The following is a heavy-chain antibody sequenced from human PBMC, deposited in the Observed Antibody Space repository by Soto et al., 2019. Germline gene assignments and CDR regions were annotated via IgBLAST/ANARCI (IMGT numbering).Heavy chain of an antibody. Sequence: PAATLSLACSTECASLRGYYWGDRRERQGKGLEWIGEINHSGITYYNPSLGSRVTISVDTSSNQFSLKLNSMTAADAAVYYLARGLTATMMRLKCLDHWGQGTLVTVSS. J-gene: IGHJ5*02. D-gene: IGHD1-7*01. CDR2: INHSGIT. CDR1: CASLRGYY. V-gene: IGHV4-34*01. CDR3: ARGLTATMMRLKCLDH.